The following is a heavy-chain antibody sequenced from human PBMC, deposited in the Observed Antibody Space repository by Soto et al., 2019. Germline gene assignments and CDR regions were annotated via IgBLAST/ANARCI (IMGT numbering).Heavy chain of an antibody. J-gene: IGHJ4*02. CDR2: IYPYNGNT. CDR1: GYTFINHG. Sequence: QVPLVQSGAEVRKPGASVKVSCKSSGYTFINHGIFWLRQAPGQGLEWMAWIYPYNGNTNYAQKFLGRVTLTTDTATSTAYMDLRSLTSDDTAIYYCARDLNGAAGGCYGGQGTLVTVST. D-gene: IGHD6-13*01. V-gene: IGHV1-18*01. CDR3: ARDLNGAAGGCY.